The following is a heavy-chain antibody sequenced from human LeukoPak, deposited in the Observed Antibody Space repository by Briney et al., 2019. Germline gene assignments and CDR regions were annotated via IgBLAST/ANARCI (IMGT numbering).Heavy chain of an antibody. CDR1: GFTFSNFA. CDR3: ARGGVVPATTCDY. D-gene: IGHD2-2*01. Sequence: GGSLRLSCAASGFTFSNFAMHWVRQAPGKGLEYVSAISSNGGSTYYANSVKGRFTISRDNSKNTLYLQMGSLRAEDMAVYYCARGGVVPATTCDYWGQGTLVTVSS. V-gene: IGHV3-64*01. J-gene: IGHJ4*02. CDR2: ISSNGGST.